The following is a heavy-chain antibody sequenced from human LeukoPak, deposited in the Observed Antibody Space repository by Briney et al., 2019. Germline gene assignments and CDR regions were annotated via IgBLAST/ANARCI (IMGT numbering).Heavy chain of an antibody. D-gene: IGHD1-26*01. CDR2: TNSDGSST. J-gene: IGHJ4*02. CDR1: GFTFSSYW. CDR3: ARYSGSRNTVDY. Sequence: GGSLRLSCAASGFTFSSYWMYWVRQAPGKGLVWVSRTNSDGSSTSHADSVKGRFTISRDNAKNTLYLQMNSLRAEDTAVYYCARYSGSRNTVDYWGQGTLVTVSS. V-gene: IGHV3-74*01.